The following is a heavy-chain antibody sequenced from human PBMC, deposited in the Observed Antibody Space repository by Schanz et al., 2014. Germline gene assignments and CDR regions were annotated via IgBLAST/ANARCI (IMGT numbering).Heavy chain of an antibody. J-gene: IGHJ5*02. Sequence: QVHLVQSGAEVKKPGASVKVSCKASGGTFSSYSISWVRQAPGQGLEWMGRIIPILGIANYAQKFQGRVTNTADKSTSTAYMDMSSLRSEDTAVYYCARGRGCTGGSCYSWFDLWGQGTLVTVAS. CDR2: IIPILGIA. CDR3: ARGRGCTGGSCYSWFDL. D-gene: IGHD2-15*01. CDR1: GGTFSSYS. V-gene: IGHV1-69*09.